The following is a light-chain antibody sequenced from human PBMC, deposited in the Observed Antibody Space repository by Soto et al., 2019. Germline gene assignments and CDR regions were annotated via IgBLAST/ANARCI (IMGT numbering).Light chain of an antibody. CDR3: AAWDHSLNGHV. Sequence: QSVLPQPPSASGTPGQRVTISCSGNRFNIGKNTVHWFQQLPGTAPKVLIYTDNQRPSGVPDRFSGSKSGTSASLAISGLQSEDEADYYCAAWDHSLNGHVFGTGTKVTVL. CDR2: TDN. V-gene: IGLV1-44*01. CDR1: RFNIGKNT. J-gene: IGLJ1*01.